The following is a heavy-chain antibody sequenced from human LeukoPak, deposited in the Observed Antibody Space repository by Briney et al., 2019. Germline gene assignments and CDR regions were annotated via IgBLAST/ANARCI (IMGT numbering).Heavy chain of an antibody. CDR3: ARELWFGDLLGAFDI. D-gene: IGHD3-10*01. CDR2: IYYSGST. Sequence: SETLSLTCTVSGGSISSGGYYWSWIRQHPGTGLEWIGYIYYSGSTYYNPSLKSRVTISVDTSKNQFSLKLSSVTAADTAVYYCARELWFGDLLGAFDIWGQETMVTVSS. J-gene: IGHJ3*02. CDR1: GGSISSGGYY. V-gene: IGHV4-31*03.